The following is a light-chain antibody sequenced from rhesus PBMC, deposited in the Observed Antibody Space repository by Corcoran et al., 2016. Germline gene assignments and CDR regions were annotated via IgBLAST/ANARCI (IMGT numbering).Light chain of an antibody. V-gene: IGKV1-74*01. Sequence: DIQMTQSPSSLSASVGDRVTITCRTSENVNNYLNWYQQKPGKAPKLLIYKASTLQSGVPSRFRGSGSGTDYTFTISSLQSEDVATDYCQHNYGTPITFGPGTKLDIK. CDR3: QHNYGTPIT. J-gene: IGKJ3*01. CDR1: ENVNNY. CDR2: KAS.